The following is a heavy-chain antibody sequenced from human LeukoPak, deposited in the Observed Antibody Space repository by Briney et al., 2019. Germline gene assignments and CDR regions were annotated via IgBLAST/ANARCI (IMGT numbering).Heavy chain of an antibody. J-gene: IGHJ4*02. V-gene: IGHV3-66*01. D-gene: IGHD3-10*01. Sequence: GGSLRLSCAASGFTVSSNYMSWVRQAPGKGLEWVSVIYSGGSTYYADSVKGRFTISRDASKNTLYLQMNSLRAEDTAVYYCARDLGSYGSGGSLDYWGQGTLVTVSS. CDR3: ARDLGSYGSGGSLDY. CDR2: IYSGGST. CDR1: GFTVSSNY.